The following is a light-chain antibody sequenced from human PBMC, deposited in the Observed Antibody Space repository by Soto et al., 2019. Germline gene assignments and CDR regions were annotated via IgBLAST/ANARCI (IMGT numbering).Light chain of an antibody. Sequence: EIVMTQSPATLSVTAGESATLSCRASQSVSSNLAWYQQKPGQAPRLFIYGASTRATGIPARFSGSGSGTEFTLTISSLQFEDFAVYYCQQYNNWPFTFGPGTKVDIK. CDR3: QQYNNWPFT. V-gene: IGKV3-15*01. J-gene: IGKJ3*01. CDR1: QSVSSN. CDR2: GAS.